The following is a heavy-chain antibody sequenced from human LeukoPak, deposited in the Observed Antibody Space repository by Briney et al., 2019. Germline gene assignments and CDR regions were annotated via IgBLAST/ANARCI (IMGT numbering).Heavy chain of an antibody. J-gene: IGHJ5*02. CDR2: VHPDTGYA. CDR3: ARGPQSDP. CDR1: GYPFTTYE. Sequence: GASVKVSCKTSGYPFTTYEINWVRQAAGQGLEWMGWVHPDTGYADYAQKFQGRVTMTSDTSISTAYMELSSLRSDDTAVYFCARGPQSDPWGQGTLVTVSS. V-gene: IGHV1-8*01.